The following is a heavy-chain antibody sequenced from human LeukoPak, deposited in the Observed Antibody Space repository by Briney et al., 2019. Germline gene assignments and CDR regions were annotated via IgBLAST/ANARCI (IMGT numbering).Heavy chain of an antibody. CDR3: ASDYYGMDV. Sequence: GRSLRLSCAASGFTFRSFWMNWVRQAPGKGLVWVSRIDTDGRSTAYAGSVKGRFTVSRDNAKNTLFLQMNSLRAEDTAVYYCASDYYGMDVWGLGTTVTVSS. CDR1: GFTFRSFW. V-gene: IGHV3-74*01. J-gene: IGHJ6*02. CDR2: IDTDGRST.